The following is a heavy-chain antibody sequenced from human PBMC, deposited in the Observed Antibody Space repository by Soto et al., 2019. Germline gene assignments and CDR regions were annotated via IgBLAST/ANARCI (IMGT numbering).Heavy chain of an antibody. CDR2: IHHSGST. CDR3: ASTTTVVTPDDYYYYGMDV. J-gene: IGHJ6*02. D-gene: IGHD4-17*01. CDR1: GGSISSGGYS. Sequence: SETLSLTCAVSGGSISSGGYSWSWIRQPPGKGLEWIGYIHHSGSTYYNPSLKSRVTISVDRSKNQFSLKLSSVTAADTAVYYCASTTTVVTPDDYYYYGMDVWGQGTTVTVSS. V-gene: IGHV4-30-2*01.